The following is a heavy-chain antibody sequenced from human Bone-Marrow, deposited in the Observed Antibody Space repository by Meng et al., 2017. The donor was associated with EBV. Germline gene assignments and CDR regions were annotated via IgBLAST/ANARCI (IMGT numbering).Heavy chain of an antibody. CDR1: VFPFTNYG. CDR3: ASSTPGGRPDY. D-gene: IGHD3-16*01. V-gene: IGHV3-33*01. CDR2: IWYDGSNE. J-gene: IGHJ4*02. Sequence: QGQLVGAGGGGVQPGRSLILSCAAFVFPFTNYGMHWVRQAPGKGLEWVALIWYDGSNEFYADSVKGRFTISRDNSKNTLYLQMNNLRAEDTALYYCASSTPGGRPDYWGQGTLVTVSS.